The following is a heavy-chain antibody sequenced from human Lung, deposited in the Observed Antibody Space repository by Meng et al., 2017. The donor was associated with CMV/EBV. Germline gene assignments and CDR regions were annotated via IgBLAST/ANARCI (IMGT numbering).Heavy chain of an antibody. Sequence: ESXKISXAASGFTFSSYSMNWVRQAPGKGLEWVSYISSSSSTIYYADSVKGRFTISRDNAKNSLYLQMNSLRAEDTAVYYCARDHCSSTSCYLYYYYYYGMDVWGQGTSVTVSS. J-gene: IGHJ6*01. D-gene: IGHD2-2*01. CDR3: ARDHCSSTSCYLYYYYYYGMDV. CDR2: ISSSSSTI. V-gene: IGHV3-48*04. CDR1: GFTFSSYS.